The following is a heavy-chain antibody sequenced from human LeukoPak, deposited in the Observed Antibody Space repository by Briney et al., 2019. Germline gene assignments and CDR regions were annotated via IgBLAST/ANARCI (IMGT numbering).Heavy chain of an antibody. J-gene: IGHJ4*02. V-gene: IGHV3-23*01. CDR2: IGGSGGST. Sequence: GSLRLSCAASGFTFSSYAMSWVRQAPGKGLEWVSAIGGSGGSTYYADSVKGRFTISRDNSKNTLYLQMNSLRAEDTAVYYCAKDPYYYDSSGYYAHFDYWGQGTLVTVSS. D-gene: IGHD3-22*01. CDR3: AKDPYYYDSSGYYAHFDY. CDR1: GFTFSSYA.